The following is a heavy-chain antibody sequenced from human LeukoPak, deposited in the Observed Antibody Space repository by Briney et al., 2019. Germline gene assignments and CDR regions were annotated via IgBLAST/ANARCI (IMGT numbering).Heavy chain of an antibody. D-gene: IGHD4-23*01. CDR1: GYTFASYG. Sequence: GASVKVSCKASGYTFASYGISWVRQAPGQGREGRGWISAYNGNTNYAQKLQGRVTMTTDTSTSTAYMELRSLRSDDTAVYYCAGGSDYGGLDYWGQGTLVTVSS. J-gene: IGHJ4*02. CDR3: AGGSDYGGLDY. V-gene: IGHV1-18*01. CDR2: ISAYNGNT.